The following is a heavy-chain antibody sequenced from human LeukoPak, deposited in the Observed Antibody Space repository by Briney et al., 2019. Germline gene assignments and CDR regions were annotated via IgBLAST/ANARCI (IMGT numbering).Heavy chain of an antibody. V-gene: IGHV4-39*01. CDR2: IYYSGST. Sequence: SETLSLTCTVSGGSISSSSYYWGWIRQPPGKGLEWIGSIYYSGSTYYNPSLKSRVTISVDTSKNQFSLKLSSVTAADTTVYYCARHSTSTSEAFDIWGQGTMVTVSS. J-gene: IGHJ3*02. D-gene: IGHD2-2*01. CDR3: ARHSTSTSEAFDI. CDR1: GGSISSSSYY.